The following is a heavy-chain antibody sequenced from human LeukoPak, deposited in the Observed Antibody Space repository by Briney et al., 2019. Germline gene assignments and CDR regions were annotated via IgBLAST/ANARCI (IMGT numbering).Heavy chain of an antibody. Sequence: ASVMVSCKVSGYTSPFYGITWVRQAPGQGLEWMGWISTETQSPNYAQRFQGRVSITTDESTNTAYMELSSLRSEDTAVYYCAHARTVSVVPAANNWFDPWGQGTLVTVSS. CDR2: ISTETQSP. CDR1: GYTSPFYG. D-gene: IGHD2-2*01. V-gene: IGHV1-18*01. J-gene: IGHJ5*02. CDR3: AHARTVSVVPAANNWFDP.